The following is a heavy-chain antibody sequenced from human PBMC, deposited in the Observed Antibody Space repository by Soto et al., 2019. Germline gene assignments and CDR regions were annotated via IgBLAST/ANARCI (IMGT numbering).Heavy chain of an antibody. CDR3: ARGHSTDCSNGVCSFFYNHEMDV. V-gene: IGHV1-2*04. Sequence: VKVSCKASGYSFTDYHIHWVRQAPGQGLEWLGRINPKSGGTSTAQKFQGWVTMTRDRSISTVHMELTRLRSDDTAVYFCARGHSTDCSNGVCSFFYNHEMDVWGQGTTVTVSS. CDR1: GYSFTDYH. CDR2: INPKSGGT. D-gene: IGHD2-8*01. J-gene: IGHJ6*02.